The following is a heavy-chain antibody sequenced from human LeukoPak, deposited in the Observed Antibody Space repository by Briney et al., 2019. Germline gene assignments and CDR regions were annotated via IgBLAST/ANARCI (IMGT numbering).Heavy chain of an antibody. CDR2: IYHSGST. Sequence: SETLSLTCAVSGYSISSGYYWGWIRQPPGKGLEWIGSIYHSGSTYYNPSLKSRVTISVDTSKNQFSLKLSSVTAADTAVYYCAIGIRVGYCGGDCYSQDAFDIWGQGTMVTVSS. V-gene: IGHV4-38-2*01. J-gene: IGHJ3*02. CDR3: AIGIRVGYCGGDCYSQDAFDI. D-gene: IGHD2-21*02. CDR1: GYSISSGYY.